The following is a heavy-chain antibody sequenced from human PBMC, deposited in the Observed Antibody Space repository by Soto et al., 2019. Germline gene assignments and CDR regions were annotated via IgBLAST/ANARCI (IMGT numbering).Heavy chain of an antibody. D-gene: IGHD6-13*01. Sequence: GGSLRLSCAASGFTFSSYAMSWVRQAPGKGLEWVSAISGSGGSTYYADSVKGRFTISRDNSKNTLYLQMNSLRAEDTAVYYCAKALPRVFRGPSSFTPNWFDPWGQGTLVTVSS. CDR1: GFTFSSYA. CDR3: AKALPRVFRGPSSFTPNWFDP. V-gene: IGHV3-23*01. J-gene: IGHJ5*02. CDR2: ISGSGGST.